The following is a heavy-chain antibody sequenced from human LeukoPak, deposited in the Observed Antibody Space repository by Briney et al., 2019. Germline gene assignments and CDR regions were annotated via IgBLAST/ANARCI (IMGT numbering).Heavy chain of an antibody. Sequence: GGSLRLSCVASGFTFSNYWMHWVRQAPGQGLVWVSRINTDGSTTTYADSVKGRFTISRDNAKNMLYLQMNSLRAEETAVYFCARAADYYASGIFYWGQGTLVTVSS. CDR2: INTDGSTT. CDR1: GFTFSNYW. J-gene: IGHJ4*02. D-gene: IGHD3-10*01. CDR3: ARAADYYASGIFY. V-gene: IGHV3-74*01.